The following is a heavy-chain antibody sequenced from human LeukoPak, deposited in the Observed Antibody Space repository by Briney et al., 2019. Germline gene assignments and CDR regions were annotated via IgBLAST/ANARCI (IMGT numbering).Heavy chain of an antibody. V-gene: IGHV1-8*01. D-gene: IGHD3-3*01. CDR1: GYTFTSYD. J-gene: IGHJ4*02. CDR2: MNPNSGNT. Sequence: ASVKVSCKXSGYTFTSYDINWVRQATGQGLEWMGWMNPNSGNTGYSQKFQGRVTMTRNTSISTAYMELSSLRSEDTAVYYCARFPNYDFWSGYYSVDYWGQGTLVTVSS. CDR3: ARFPNYDFWSGYYSVDY.